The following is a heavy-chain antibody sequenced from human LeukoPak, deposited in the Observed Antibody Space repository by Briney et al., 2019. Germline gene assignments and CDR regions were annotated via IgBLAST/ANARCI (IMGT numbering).Heavy chain of an antibody. CDR3: AMIGDRYYDGTGSQGGY. J-gene: IGHJ4*02. Sequence: SETLSLTCTVSGGSISSGGYYWSWIRQHPGKGLEWIGYIYYSGSTYYNPSLKSRVTISVDTSKNQFSLKLSSVTAADTAVYYSAMIGDRYYDGTGSQGGYWGQGTLVTVSS. CDR2: IYYSGST. CDR1: GGSISSGGYY. D-gene: IGHD3-10*01. V-gene: IGHV4-31*03.